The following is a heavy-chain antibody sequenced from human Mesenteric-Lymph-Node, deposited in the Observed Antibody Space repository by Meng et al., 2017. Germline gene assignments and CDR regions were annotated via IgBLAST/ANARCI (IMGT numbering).Heavy chain of an antibody. D-gene: IGHD3-10*01. CDR1: GGSISSSTYY. J-gene: IGHJ5*02. Sequence: SETLSLTCTVSGGSISSSTYYWGWIRQPPGKGLEWIGEINHSGSTNYNPSLKSRVTISVDTSKNQFSLKLSSVTAADTAVYYCARGKHYYGSGNIAHWFDPWGQGTLVTVSS. V-gene: IGHV4-39*07. CDR2: INHSGST. CDR3: ARGKHYYGSGNIAHWFDP.